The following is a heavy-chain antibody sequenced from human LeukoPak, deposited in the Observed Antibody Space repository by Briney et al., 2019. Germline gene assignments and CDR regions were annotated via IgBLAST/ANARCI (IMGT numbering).Heavy chain of an antibody. CDR3: AKSRGPNVPGAFDI. CDR1: GFTFSSYA. CDR2: ISGSGGST. Sequence: LSGGSLRLSCAASGFTFSSYAVSWVRQAPGKGLEWVSAISGSGGSTYYADSVKGRFTISRDNSKNTLYLQMNSLRAEDTAVYYCAKSRGPNVPGAFDIWGQGTMVTVSS. D-gene: IGHD4/OR15-4a*01. J-gene: IGHJ3*02. V-gene: IGHV3-23*01.